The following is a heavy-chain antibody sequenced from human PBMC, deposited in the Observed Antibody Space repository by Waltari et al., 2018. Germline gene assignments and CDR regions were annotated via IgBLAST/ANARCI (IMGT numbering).Heavy chain of an antibody. V-gene: IGHV3-64*07. CDR3: ARDQTRDGYNRKPVFVGGMDV. J-gene: IGHJ6*02. Sequence: EVQLVESGGGLVQPGGSLRLSCAASGFTFSSYAMHWVRQAPGKGLEYVSAISSNGGSTYYADSVKGRFTISRDNSKNTLYLQMGSLRAEDMAVYYCARDQTRDGYNRKPVFVGGMDVWGQGTTVTVSS. CDR1: GFTFSSYA. CDR2: ISSNGGST. D-gene: IGHD5-12*01.